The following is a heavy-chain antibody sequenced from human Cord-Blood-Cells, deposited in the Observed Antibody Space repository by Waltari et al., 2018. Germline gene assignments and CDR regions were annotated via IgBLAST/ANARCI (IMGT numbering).Heavy chain of an antibody. V-gene: IGHV4-34*01. CDR1: GGSFSGYY. CDR3: ARHVLQSGSYYFDY. D-gene: IGHD1-26*01. Sequence: QVQLQQWGAGLLKPSETLSLTCAVYGGSFSGYYWSWIRQPPGKGLEWIGEINHSGSTNDNPALTSRVTISVDTSKNQCSLKLSSVTAADTAVYYCARHVLQSGSYYFDYWGQGTLVTVSS. CDR2: INHSGST. J-gene: IGHJ4*02.